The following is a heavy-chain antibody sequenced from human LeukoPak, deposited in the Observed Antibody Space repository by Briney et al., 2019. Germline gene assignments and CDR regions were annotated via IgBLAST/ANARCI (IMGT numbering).Heavy chain of an antibody. CDR2: IHYNGKA. Sequence: SETLSLTCTVSGGRISGTDYYWGWIRQAPGKGLEWIGSIHYNGKAYYNPSRESRVTISVDTSRNQFSLNLVSVTAADTAIYYCARLSGEIIVVGAGIDSWGQGTLVIVSS. D-gene: IGHD2-15*01. J-gene: IGHJ4*02. CDR1: GGRISGTDYY. CDR3: ARLSGEIIVVGAGIDS. V-gene: IGHV4-39*07.